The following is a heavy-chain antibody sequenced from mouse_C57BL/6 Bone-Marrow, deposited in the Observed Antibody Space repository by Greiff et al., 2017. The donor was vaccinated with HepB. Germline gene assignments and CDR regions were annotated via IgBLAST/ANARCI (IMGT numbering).Heavy chain of an antibody. Sequence: VQVVESGAELVKPGASVKISCKASGYAFSSYWMNWVKQRPGKGLEWIGQIYPGDGDTNYNGKFKGKATLTADKSSSTAYMQLSSLTSEDSAVYFCARGGNLYYYAMDYWGQGTSVTVSS. CDR1: GYAFSSYW. V-gene: IGHV1-80*01. CDR2: IYPGDGDT. J-gene: IGHJ4*01. CDR3: ARGGNLYYYAMDY. D-gene: IGHD2-1*01.